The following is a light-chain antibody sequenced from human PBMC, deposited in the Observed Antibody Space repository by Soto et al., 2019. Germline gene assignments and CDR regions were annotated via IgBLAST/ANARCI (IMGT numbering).Light chain of an antibody. CDR2: ATS. J-gene: IGKJ1*01. V-gene: IGKV1-39*01. CDR3: QQRYSSTRT. Sequence: DIQRTQSASSMSASVGYRVTITCWTSQSVSNYLNWYQQKSAKAPKILIYATSTLQTGVPSRFSVSGSGTDFTLTISSLQNEDFATYYCQQRYSSTRTFCQGTKVDI. CDR1: QSVSNY.